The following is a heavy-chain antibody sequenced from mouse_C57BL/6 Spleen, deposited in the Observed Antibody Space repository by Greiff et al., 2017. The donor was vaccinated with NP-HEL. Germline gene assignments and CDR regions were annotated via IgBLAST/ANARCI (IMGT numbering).Heavy chain of an antibody. CDR2: INPNNGGT. J-gene: IGHJ1*03. V-gene: IGHV1-18*01. Sequence: EVQLVESGPELVKPGASVKIPCKASGYTFTDYNMDWVKQSHGKSLEWIGDINPNNGGTIYNQKFKGKATLTVDKSSSTAYMELRSLTSEDTAVYYCARKNYGSSFPWYFDVWGTGTTVTVSS. CDR1: GYTFTDYN. CDR3: ARKNYGSSFPWYFDV. D-gene: IGHD1-1*01.